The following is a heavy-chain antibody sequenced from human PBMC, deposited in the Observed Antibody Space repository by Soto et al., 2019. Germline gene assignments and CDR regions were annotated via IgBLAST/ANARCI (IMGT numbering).Heavy chain of an antibody. J-gene: IGHJ6*02. CDR3: ARDLWGYCGTDCYPLDV. Sequence: SETLSLTCTVSGVSIRSSSFYWVWIRQPPGKGLEWIGYMYNTESTVYNPSFKSRVTISVDTSKNQFSLKLNSVTAADTAVYYCARDLWGYCGTDCYPLDVWGQGTTVTVSS. CDR2: MYNTEST. V-gene: IGHV4-39*07. CDR1: GVSIRSSSFY. D-gene: IGHD2-21*02.